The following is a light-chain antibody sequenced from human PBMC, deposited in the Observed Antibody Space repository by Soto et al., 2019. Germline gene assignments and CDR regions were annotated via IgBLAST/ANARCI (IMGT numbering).Light chain of an antibody. J-gene: IGKJ4*01. V-gene: IGKV1-5*01. CDR2: DAS. Sequence: DIQMPKSPSTLSASVGDSLTITCRASQSISNWLAWYQQKPGKATKVLIYDASALPRGVPARFSGSGSGTDFALTITSLQAEEFATYYCKQLRMYPSTVGGGSKVAIK. CDR3: KQLRMYPST. CDR1: QSISNW.